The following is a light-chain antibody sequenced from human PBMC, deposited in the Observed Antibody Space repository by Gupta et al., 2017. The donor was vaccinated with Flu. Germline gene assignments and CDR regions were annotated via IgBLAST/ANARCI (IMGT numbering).Light chain of an antibody. Sequence: PSSLSVSAGERVTLTCRASQGVTYVAGYQQKPGQSPSLLIYYASKRSTGIPDRFIGSGSGTDVFLTISRLEPEDFAVYYCHLYGSRFGVTFGPGTKVDMK. J-gene: IGKJ3*01. CDR2: YAS. CDR3: HLYGSRFGVT. CDR1: QGVTY. V-gene: IGKV3-20*01.